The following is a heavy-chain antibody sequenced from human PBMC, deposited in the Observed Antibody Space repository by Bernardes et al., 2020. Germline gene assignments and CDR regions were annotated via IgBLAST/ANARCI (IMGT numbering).Heavy chain of an antibody. CDR1: GGSFSGYY. CDR3: ARGLLRFLEWLPAVGYMDV. J-gene: IGHJ6*03. V-gene: IGHV4-34*01. D-gene: IGHD3-3*01. CDR2: INHSGRT. Sequence: SETLSLTCAVYGGSFSGYYWSWIRQPPGKGLEWIGEINHSGRTNYNPSLKSRVTISVDTSKNQFSLKLSSVTAADTAVYYCARGLLRFLEWLPAVGYMDVWGKGTTVTVSS.